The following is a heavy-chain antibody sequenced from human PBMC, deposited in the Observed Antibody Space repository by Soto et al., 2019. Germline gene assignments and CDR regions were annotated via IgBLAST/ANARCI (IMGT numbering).Heavy chain of an antibody. Sequence: QVQLQQWGAGLLKPSETLSLTCAVYGGSFSGYYWSWIRQPPGKGLEWIGEINHGGSTNYNPSLKSRVTISVDTFKNQFSLKLSSVTAADTAVYYCARALGYCSGGSCVSAFDIWGQGTMVTVSS. J-gene: IGHJ3*02. V-gene: IGHV4-34*01. CDR3: ARALGYCSGGSCVSAFDI. D-gene: IGHD2-15*01. CDR2: INHGGST. CDR1: GGSFSGYY.